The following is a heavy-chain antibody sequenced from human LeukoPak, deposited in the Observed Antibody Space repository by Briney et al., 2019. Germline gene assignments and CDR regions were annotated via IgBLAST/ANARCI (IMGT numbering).Heavy chain of an antibody. CDR2: IYHSGST. Sequence: SETLSLTCAVSGGSISSNYWSWIRQPPGKGLEWIGYIYHSGSTNYNPSLKSRVTISVDTSKNQFSLKLSSVTAADTAVYYCAGNRDTAMVDDAFDIWGQGTMVTVSS. CDR1: GGSISSNY. CDR3: AGNRDTAMVDDAFDI. V-gene: IGHV4-59*01. D-gene: IGHD5-18*01. J-gene: IGHJ3*02.